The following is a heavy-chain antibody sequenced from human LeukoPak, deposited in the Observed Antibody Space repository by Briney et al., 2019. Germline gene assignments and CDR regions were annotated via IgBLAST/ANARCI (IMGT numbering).Heavy chain of an antibody. D-gene: IGHD6-19*01. CDR3: ARALVAVAGTFDY. V-gene: IGHV4-39*07. Sequence: SETLSLTCSVSGVSININSFYWGWLRQPPGKGLEWIGSIYYSGSTYYNPSLKSRVTISVDTSKNQFSLKLSSVTAADTAVYYCARALVAVAGTFDYWGQGTLVTVSS. J-gene: IGHJ4*02. CDR1: GVSININSFY. CDR2: IYYSGST.